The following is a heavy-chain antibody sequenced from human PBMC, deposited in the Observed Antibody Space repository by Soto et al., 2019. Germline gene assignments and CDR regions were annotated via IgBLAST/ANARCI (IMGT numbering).Heavy chain of an antibody. D-gene: IGHD4-17*01. CDR2: INPNSGGT. Sequence: ASVKVSCKASGYTFTGYYMHWVRQAPGQGLEWMGWINPNSGGTNYAQKFQGWVTMTRDTSISTAYMELSRLRSDDTAVYYCARDNPDYGDYAKRSGVLDYYYGMDVWGQGTTVTVSS. CDR3: ARDNPDYGDYAKRSGVLDYYYGMDV. J-gene: IGHJ6*02. CDR1: GYTFTGYY. V-gene: IGHV1-2*04.